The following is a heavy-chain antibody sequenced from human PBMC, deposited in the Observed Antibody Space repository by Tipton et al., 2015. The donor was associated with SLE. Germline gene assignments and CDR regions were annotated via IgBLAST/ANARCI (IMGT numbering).Heavy chain of an antibody. J-gene: IGHJ3*02. V-gene: IGHV4-59*11. Sequence: TLSLTCTVSGGSISSHYWSWIRQPPGKGLEWIGYIYYSGSTNYNPSLKSRVTISVDTSKNQFSLKLSSVTAADTAVHYWARETTGGFGEYGPYDAFDIWGQGTMVTVSS. D-gene: IGHD3-10*01. CDR2: IYYSGST. CDR3: ARETTGGFGEYGPYDAFDI. CDR1: GGSISSHY.